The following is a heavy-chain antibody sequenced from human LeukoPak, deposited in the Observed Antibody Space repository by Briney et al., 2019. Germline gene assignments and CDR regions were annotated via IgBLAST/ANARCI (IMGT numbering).Heavy chain of an antibody. D-gene: IGHD5-12*01. J-gene: IGHJ5*02. CDR2: IIPIFGTA. V-gene: IGHV1-69*06. Sequence: WASVKVSCKASGYTFTTYGISWVRQAPGQGLEWMGGIIPIFGTANYAQKFQGRVTITADKSTSTAYMELSSLRSEDTAVYYCARNVGYWLRFCWFDPWGQGTLVTVSS. CDR3: ARNVGYWLRFCWFDP. CDR1: GYTFTTYG.